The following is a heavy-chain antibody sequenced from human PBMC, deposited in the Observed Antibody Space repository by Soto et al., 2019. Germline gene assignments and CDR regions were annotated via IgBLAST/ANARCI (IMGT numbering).Heavy chain of an antibody. V-gene: IGHV4-61*01. CDR3: ARERQRYFDLDY. CDR1: GGSVSSGSYY. D-gene: IGHD3-9*01. J-gene: IGHJ4*02. CDR2: IYYSGST. Sequence: SETLSLTCTVSGGSVSSGSYYWSWIRQPPGKGLEWIGYIYYSGSTNYNPSLKSRVTISVDTSKNQFSLKLSSVTAADTAVYYCARERQRYFDLDYWGQGTLVTVSS.